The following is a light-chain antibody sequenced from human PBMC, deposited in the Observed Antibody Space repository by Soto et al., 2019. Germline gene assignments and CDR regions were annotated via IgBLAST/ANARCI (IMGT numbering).Light chain of an antibody. CDR3: SSYRSSIS. CDR1: SSDVGGYNY. CDR2: DVN. Sequence: QSALTQPASVSGSPGQSITISCTGTSSDVGGYNYVSWYQQHPGKAPKLMIYDVNTRPSGVSNRFSGSKSGNTASLTISGLQDEDEADYYCSSYRSSISFGGGTKLTVL. J-gene: IGLJ2*01. V-gene: IGLV2-14*01.